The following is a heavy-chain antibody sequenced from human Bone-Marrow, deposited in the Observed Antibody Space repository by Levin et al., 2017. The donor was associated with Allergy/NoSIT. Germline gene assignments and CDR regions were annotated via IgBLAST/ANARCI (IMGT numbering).Heavy chain of an antibody. V-gene: IGHV3-30-3*01. D-gene: IGHD3-22*01. CDR3: ARAPGSSGYYLYYYYGMDV. Sequence: PGGSLRLSCAASGFTFSSYPMHWVRQAPGKGLEWVAVISYDGSNIEYADSVKGRFTISRDNSKKTLYLQMNSLRPEDTAVYYCARAPGSSGYYLYYYYGMDVWGQGTTVTVSS. J-gene: IGHJ6*02. CDR2: ISYDGSNI. CDR1: GFTFSSYP.